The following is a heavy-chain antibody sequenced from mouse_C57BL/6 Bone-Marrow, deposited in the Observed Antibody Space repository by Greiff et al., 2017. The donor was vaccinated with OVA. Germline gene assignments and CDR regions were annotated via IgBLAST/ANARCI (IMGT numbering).Heavy chain of an antibody. CDR1: GFNIKDDY. J-gene: IGHJ1*03. V-gene: IGHV14-4*01. Sequence: VQLQQSGAELVRPGASVKLSCTASGFNIKDDYMHWVKPRPEQGLEWIGWIDPENGDTEYASKFQGQATITADTSSNTAYLQLSSLTSEDTAVYYCTDGNLWYFDVWGTGTTVTVSS. D-gene: IGHD2-1*01. CDR3: TDGNLWYFDV. CDR2: IDPENGDT.